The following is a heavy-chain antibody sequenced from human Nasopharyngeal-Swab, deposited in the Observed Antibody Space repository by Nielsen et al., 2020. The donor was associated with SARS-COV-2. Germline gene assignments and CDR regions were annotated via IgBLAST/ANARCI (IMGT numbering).Heavy chain of an antibody. CDR3: TTGFDP. J-gene: IGHJ5*02. CDR2: IESKTDGGTT. CDR1: GFTFSNAW. V-gene: IGHV3-15*04. Sequence: GGSLRLSCAASGFTFSNAWMSWVRQAPGKGLEWVGRIESKTDGGTTDYAAPVKGRFTISRDDSKNTLYLQMNSLKTEDTAVYYCTTGFDPWGQGTLVTVSS.